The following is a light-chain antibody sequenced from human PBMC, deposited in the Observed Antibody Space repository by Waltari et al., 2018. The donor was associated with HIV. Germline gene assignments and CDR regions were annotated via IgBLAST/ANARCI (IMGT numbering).Light chain of an antibody. J-gene: IGKJ1*01. CDR1: QGISNY. CDR3: QQYKTYPRT. Sequence: DIHMTQSPSSLSASIGDTITISCRAGQGISNYLAWFQMKPGKAPKSLIYSASRLHNGVPSRFSGSGSGTDFTLTINSLQPEDFATYYCQQYKTYPRTFGHGTKVE. CDR2: SAS. V-gene: IGKV1-16*01.